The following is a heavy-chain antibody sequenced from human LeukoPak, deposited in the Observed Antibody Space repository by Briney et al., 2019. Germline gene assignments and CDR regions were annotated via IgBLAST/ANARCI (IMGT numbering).Heavy chain of an antibody. CDR3: ARDDPYSYGRLRYFDY. Sequence: GGSLRLSCAASGFTFSSYAMSWVRQAPGKGLEWVSSISSSSSYIYYADSVKGRFTISRDNAKNSLYLQMNSLRAEDTTVYYCARDDPYSYGRLRYFDYWGQGTLVTVSS. CDR2: ISSSSSYI. D-gene: IGHD5-18*01. V-gene: IGHV3-21*01. CDR1: GFTFSSYA. J-gene: IGHJ4*02.